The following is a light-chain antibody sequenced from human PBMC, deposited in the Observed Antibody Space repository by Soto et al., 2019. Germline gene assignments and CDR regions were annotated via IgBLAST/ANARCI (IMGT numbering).Light chain of an antibody. V-gene: IGLV1-44*01. CDR2: SNN. J-gene: IGLJ2*01. CDR1: SSNIGSNT. CDR3: AAYSASGTGVV. Sequence: QSVLTQPPSASGTPGQRVTISCSGSSSNIGSNTVNWYQQLPGTAPKLLIYSNNQRPSGVPDRFSGSKSGTSASLAISGLLPGDEADDNGAAYSASGTGVVFAAGTKRT.